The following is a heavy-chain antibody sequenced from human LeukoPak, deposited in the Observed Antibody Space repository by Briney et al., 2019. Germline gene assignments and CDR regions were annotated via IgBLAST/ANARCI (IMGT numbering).Heavy chain of an antibody. CDR1: GFTFSSYW. CDR2: IKQDGSEK. Sequence: GGSLRLSCAASGFTFSSYWMSWVRQAPGKGLEWVANIKQDGSEKYYVDPVKGRFTISRDNAKNSLYLQMNSLRAEDTAVYYCAREANSREIYYMDVWGKGTTVTVSS. CDR3: AREANSREIYYMDV. D-gene: IGHD6-13*01. V-gene: IGHV3-7*01. J-gene: IGHJ6*03.